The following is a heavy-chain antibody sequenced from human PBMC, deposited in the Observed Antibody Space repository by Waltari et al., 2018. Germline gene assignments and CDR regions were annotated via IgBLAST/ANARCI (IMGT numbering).Heavy chain of an antibody. D-gene: IGHD1-1*01. CDR1: GYDFSTYG. CDR2: IDASDSYT. J-gene: IGHJ6*03. Sequence: EVQLVQSGAEVKKPGESLRISCEGSGYDFSTYGITWVRLMPGKGLEWMGRIDASDSYTTYSPSFRGHVTISVDRSMSTAYIQWSGLRASDTAIYYCARTSTRDFYYMDVWGKGTTVTVSS. CDR3: ARTSTRDFYYMDV. V-gene: IGHV5-10-1*01.